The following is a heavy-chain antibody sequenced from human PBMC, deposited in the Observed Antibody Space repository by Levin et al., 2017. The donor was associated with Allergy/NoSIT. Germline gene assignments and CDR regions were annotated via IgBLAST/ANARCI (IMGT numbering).Heavy chain of an antibody. V-gene: IGHV4-4*07. CDR3: ARDEGYYYDSSGYYYFDY. CDR2: IYTSGST. J-gene: IGHJ4*02. CDR1: GGSISSYY. D-gene: IGHD3-22*01. Sequence: GSLRLSCTVSGGSISSYYWSWIRQPAGKGLEWIGRIYTSGSTNYNPSLKSRVTMSVDTSKNQFSLKLSSVTAADTAVYYCARDEGYYYDSSGYYYFDYWGQGTLVTVSS.